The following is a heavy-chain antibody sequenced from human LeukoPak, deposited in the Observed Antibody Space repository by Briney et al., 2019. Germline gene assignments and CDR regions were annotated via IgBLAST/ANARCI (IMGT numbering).Heavy chain of an antibody. V-gene: IGHV3-23*01. CDR2: ISGSGGST. Sequence: GGSLGLSCAASGFTFSSYAMSWVRQAPGKGLEWVSAISGSGGSTYYADSVKGRFTISRDNSKNTLYLQMNSLRAEDTAVYYCAKEYRITMIVVAQTIDYWGQGTLVTVSS. J-gene: IGHJ4*02. CDR3: AKEYRITMIVVAQTIDY. D-gene: IGHD3-22*01. CDR1: GFTFSSYA.